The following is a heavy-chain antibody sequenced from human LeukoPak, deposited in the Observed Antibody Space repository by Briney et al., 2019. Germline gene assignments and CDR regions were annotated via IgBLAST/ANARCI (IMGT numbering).Heavy chain of an antibody. D-gene: IGHD4-23*01. CDR1: NGSISSHF. CDR3: ASYGGKGAYFDY. V-gene: IGHV4-59*11. Sequence: SETLSLTCTVSNGSISSHFWTWVRQPPGRGPEWIGYIHYSGTTNYNPSLKSRVTISVDTSKNQFSLKLSSVTAADTAVYFCASYGGKGAYFDYWGQGILVTVSS. CDR2: IHYSGTT. J-gene: IGHJ4*02.